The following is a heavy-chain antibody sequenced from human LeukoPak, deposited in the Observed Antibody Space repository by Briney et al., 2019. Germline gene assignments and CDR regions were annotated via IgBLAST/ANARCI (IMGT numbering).Heavy chain of an antibody. J-gene: IGHJ4*02. CDR2: INWNGGST. V-gene: IGHV3-20*04. Sequence: PGGSLTLSCAASGYTLDVYGMRWVRQAPGKGLEWVSGINWNGGSTGYADSVKGRFTISRDNAKNSLYLQMNSLRAEDTALYYCARGVGATRFDYWGQGTLVTVSS. CDR1: GYTLDVYG. D-gene: IGHD1-26*01. CDR3: ARGVGATRFDY.